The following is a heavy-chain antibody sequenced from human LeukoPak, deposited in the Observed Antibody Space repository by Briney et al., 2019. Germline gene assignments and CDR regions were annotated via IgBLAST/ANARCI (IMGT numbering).Heavy chain of an antibody. J-gene: IGHJ4*02. D-gene: IGHD6-13*01. V-gene: IGHV3-74*01. Sequence: GGSLRLSCAASGFTFSIYWMHWVRQAPGKGLVWVSRIDSEGSSTSYADSVKGRFTISRDNAKNTLYLQMNSLRAEDTAVYYCARDEGYISPTHFDYWGQGTLVTVSS. CDR2: IDSEGSST. CDR1: GFTFSIYW. CDR3: ARDEGYISPTHFDY.